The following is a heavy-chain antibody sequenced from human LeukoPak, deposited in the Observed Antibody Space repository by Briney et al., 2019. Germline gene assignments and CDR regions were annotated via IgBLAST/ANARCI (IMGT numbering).Heavy chain of an antibody. Sequence: GGSLRLSCAVSGFTFSNYAMHWVRQAPGKGLEWVGFIRGKPYGGTTEYAASVKGRFTISSDDSESIAYLQMNSLKTEDTAVYYCTRGSDTIFGVARDGFDYWGQGTLVTVSS. CDR2: IRGKPYGGTT. CDR3: TRGSDTIFGVARDGFDY. CDR1: GFTFSNYA. J-gene: IGHJ4*02. D-gene: IGHD3-3*01. V-gene: IGHV3-49*04.